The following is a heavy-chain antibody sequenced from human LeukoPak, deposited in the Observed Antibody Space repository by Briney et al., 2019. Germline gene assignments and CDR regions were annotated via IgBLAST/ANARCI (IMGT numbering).Heavy chain of an antibody. CDR3: ARGDIVVVVAAGLIMNWFDP. CDR2: INHSGST. CDR1: EGSFSGYY. D-gene: IGHD2-15*01. Sequence: SETLSLTCDVYEGSFSGYYWSWIRQPPGKGQEWIGEINHSGSTNYNPSLKSRVTISVDTSKNQFALKLSAVTAAETAVYYCARGDIVVVVAAGLIMNWFDPWGQGTLVTVSS. V-gene: IGHV4-34*01. J-gene: IGHJ5*02.